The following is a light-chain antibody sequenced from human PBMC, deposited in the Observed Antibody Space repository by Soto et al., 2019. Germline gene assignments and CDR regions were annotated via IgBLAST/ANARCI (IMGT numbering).Light chain of an antibody. V-gene: IGLV2-8*01. CDR3: AAWDDSLNGPGVV. CDR1: SNDVGGYNY. J-gene: IGLJ2*01. CDR2: EVS. Sequence: QSALTQPPSASGSPGQSVTISCTGTSNDVGGYNYVSWYQQHPGKAPKLMIYEVSKRPSGVPDRFSGSKSGNTASLTVSGLQTEDEADYYCAAWDDSLNGPGVVFGGGTKLTVL.